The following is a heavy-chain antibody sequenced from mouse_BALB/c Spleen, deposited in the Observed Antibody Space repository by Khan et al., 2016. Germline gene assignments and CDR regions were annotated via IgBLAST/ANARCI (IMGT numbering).Heavy chain of an antibody. CDR2: IRLKSDDYVT. J-gene: IGHJ2*01. Sequence: EVKLEESGGGLVQPGGSVKLSCIASAFTFSNYWMNWVRQSPEQGLEWVAGIRLKSDDYVTHYAESVKGRFTISRDDSKSSVYLQMNNLRAEDTGIYYCGILLWGQGTTLTVSS. CDR1: AFTFSNYW. CDR3: GILL. V-gene: IGHV6-6*02.